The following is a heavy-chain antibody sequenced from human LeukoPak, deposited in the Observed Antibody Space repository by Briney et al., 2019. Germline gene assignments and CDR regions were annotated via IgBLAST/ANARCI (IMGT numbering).Heavy chain of an antibody. CDR2: IYYSGST. Sequence: SETLSLTCTVSGGSISSYYWSWIRQPPGKGLEWIGYIYYSGSTNYNPSLKSRVTISVDTSKNQFSLKLSSVTAADTAVYYCARGGGIQLWGFVYWGQGTLVTVSS. CDR1: GGSISSYY. V-gene: IGHV4-59*12. CDR3: ARGGGIQLWGFVY. D-gene: IGHD5-18*01. J-gene: IGHJ4*02.